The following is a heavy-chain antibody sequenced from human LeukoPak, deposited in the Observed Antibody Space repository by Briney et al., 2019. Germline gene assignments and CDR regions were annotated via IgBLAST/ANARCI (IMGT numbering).Heavy chain of an antibody. CDR1: GFTFSSYA. CDR2: ISGSGGST. J-gene: IGHJ4*02. V-gene: IGHV3-23*01. CDR3: AKEGFYCSGGSCYPDY. D-gene: IGHD2-15*01. Sequence: GGSLRLSCAASGFTFSSYAMSWVRQAPGKGLEWVSAISGSGGSTYYADSVKGRFTISRDNSKNTLYLQMNSLRAEDTAVYYCAKEGFYCSGGSCYPDYWGQGTLVTISS.